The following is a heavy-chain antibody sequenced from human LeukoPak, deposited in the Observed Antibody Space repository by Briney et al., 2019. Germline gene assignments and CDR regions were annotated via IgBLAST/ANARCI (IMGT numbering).Heavy chain of an antibody. CDR3: ARLPYSSGCIDY. CDR2: INSSGTI. V-gene: IGHV3-48*02. D-gene: IGHD6-19*01. Sequence: PGGSLRLSCAASGFTFSSYTMNWVRQAPGKGLEWVSYINSSGTIYYADSVKGRFAISRDNAKNSLFLQMNRPRDEDTAVYYCARLPYSSGCIDYWGQGTLVTVSS. J-gene: IGHJ4*02. CDR1: GFTFSSYT.